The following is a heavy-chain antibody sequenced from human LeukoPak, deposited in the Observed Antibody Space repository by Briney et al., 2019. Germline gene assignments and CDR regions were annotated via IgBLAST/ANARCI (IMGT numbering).Heavy chain of an antibody. CDR1: GFTFSSYD. CDR3: PRAAYDIMTGQPIFDY. J-gene: IGHJ4*02. D-gene: IGHD3-9*01. Sequence: GGSLRLSCAASGFTFSSYDMHWVRQATGKCLEWVSAIGTAGDTYYPGSVKGRFTISRENAKNSLYLQMNSLRAGDTAVYYCPRAAYDIMTGQPIFDYWGQGTLVTVSS. V-gene: IGHV3-13*01. CDR2: IGTAGDT.